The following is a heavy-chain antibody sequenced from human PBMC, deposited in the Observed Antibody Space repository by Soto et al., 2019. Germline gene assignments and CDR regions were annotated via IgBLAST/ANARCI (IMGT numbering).Heavy chain of an antibody. Sequence: SETLSLTCAVYGGSFSGYYWSWIRQPPGKGLEWIGEINHSGSTNYNPSLKSRVTISADTSKNQFSLKLSSVTAADTAVYYCARAFSSSGWSLDYFDYWGQGTLVTVSS. V-gene: IGHV4-34*01. CDR2: INHSGST. J-gene: IGHJ4*02. CDR1: GGSFSGYY. D-gene: IGHD6-19*01. CDR3: ARAFSSSGWSLDYFDY.